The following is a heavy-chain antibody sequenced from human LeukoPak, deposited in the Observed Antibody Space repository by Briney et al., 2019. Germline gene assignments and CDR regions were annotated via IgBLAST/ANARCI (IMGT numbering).Heavy chain of an antibody. Sequence: SETLSLTCTVSGGSISSGDYYWSWIRQPPGKGLEWIGYIYHSGSTYYNPSLKSRVTISVDRSKNQFSLKLSSVTAADTAVYYCARAKYYYDSSGSSAAFDIWGQGTMVTVSS. V-gene: IGHV4-30-2*01. CDR1: GGSISSGDYY. CDR3: ARAKYYYDSSGSSAAFDI. D-gene: IGHD3-22*01. J-gene: IGHJ3*02. CDR2: IYHSGST.